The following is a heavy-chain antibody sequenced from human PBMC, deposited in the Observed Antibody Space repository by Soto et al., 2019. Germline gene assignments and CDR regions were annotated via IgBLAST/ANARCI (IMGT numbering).Heavy chain of an antibody. CDR2: ISYDGSNK. V-gene: IGHV3-30*18. CDR1: GFTFSSYG. CDR3: AKGSTMVRGFGFDP. D-gene: IGHD3-10*01. J-gene: IGHJ5*01. Sequence: GGSLRLSCAASGFTFSSYGMHWVRQAPGKGLEWVAVISYDGSNKYYADSVKGRFTISRDNSKNTLYLQMNSLRAEDTAVYYCAKGSTMVRGFGFDPWGQGTLVTVSS.